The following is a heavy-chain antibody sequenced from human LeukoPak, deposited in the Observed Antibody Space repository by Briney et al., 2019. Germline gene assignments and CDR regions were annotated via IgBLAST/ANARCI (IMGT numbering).Heavy chain of an antibody. Sequence: SETLSLTXAVSGYSISSSYYWSWIRQPPGKGLEWIGYIYYSGSTNYNPSLKSRVTISVDTSKNQFSLKLSSVTAADTAVYYCARSITIFGVGPTFDPWGQGTLVTVSS. CDR1: GYSISSSYY. CDR2: IYYSGST. CDR3: ARSITIFGVGPTFDP. J-gene: IGHJ5*02. D-gene: IGHD3-3*01. V-gene: IGHV4-61*01.